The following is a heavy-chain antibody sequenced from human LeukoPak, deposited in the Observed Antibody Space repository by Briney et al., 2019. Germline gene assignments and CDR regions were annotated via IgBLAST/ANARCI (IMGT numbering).Heavy chain of an antibody. J-gene: IGHJ4*02. V-gene: IGHV4-39*07. Sequence: SETLSLTCTVSGGSISSSIYYWGWIRQPPGKGLEWIGNMYYSGSTYYNPSLKSRVTISVDMSKNQFSLKLSSVTAADTAVYYCARGRRNDYGTYSLDYWGQGTLVTVSS. D-gene: IGHD4-11*01. CDR3: ARGRRNDYGTYSLDY. CDR1: GGSISSSIYY. CDR2: MYYSGST.